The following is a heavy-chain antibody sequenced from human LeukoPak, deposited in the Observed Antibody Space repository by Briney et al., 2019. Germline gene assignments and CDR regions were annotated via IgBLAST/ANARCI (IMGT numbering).Heavy chain of an antibody. J-gene: IGHJ4*02. Sequence: GGSLRLSCAASGFTFSSYSMNWVRQAPGKGLEWVSSISSSSSSYIYYADSVKGRFTISRDNAKNSLYLQMNSLRAEDTAVYYCARLCYGSGSCSLYFDYWGQGTLVTVSS. V-gene: IGHV3-21*01. CDR3: ARLCYGSGSCSLYFDY. D-gene: IGHD3-10*01. CDR1: GFTFSSYS. CDR2: ISSSSSSYI.